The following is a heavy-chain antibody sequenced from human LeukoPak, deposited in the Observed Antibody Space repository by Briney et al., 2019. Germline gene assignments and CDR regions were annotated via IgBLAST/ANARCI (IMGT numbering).Heavy chain of an antibody. CDR1: GGSMSSYY. CDR2: IYTSGIT. J-gene: IGHJ3*02. D-gene: IGHD2-21*01. Sequence: SETLSLTCTVSGGSMSSYYWNWIRQSAEKGLEWLGRIYTSGITNYNPYLKSRVTMSLDTSKNQFSLELSSVTAADTAIYYCARSYGVIAIPDAYDIWGRGTMVTVS. CDR3: ARSYGVIAIPDAYDI. V-gene: IGHV4-4*07.